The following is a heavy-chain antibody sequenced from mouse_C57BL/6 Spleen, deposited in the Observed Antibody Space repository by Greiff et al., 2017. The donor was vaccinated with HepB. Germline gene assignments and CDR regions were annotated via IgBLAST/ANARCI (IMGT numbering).Heavy chain of an antibody. J-gene: IGHJ4*01. Sequence: QVHVKQSGAELARPGASVKMSCKASGYTFTSYTMHWVKQRPGQGLEWIGYINPSSGYTKYNQKFKDKATLTADKSSSTAYMQLSSLTSEDSAVYYCASPSTMVTFYYAMDYWGQGTSVTVSS. CDR3: ASPSTMVTFYYAMDY. D-gene: IGHD2-2*01. CDR2: INPSSGYT. V-gene: IGHV1-4*01. CDR1: GYTFTSYT.